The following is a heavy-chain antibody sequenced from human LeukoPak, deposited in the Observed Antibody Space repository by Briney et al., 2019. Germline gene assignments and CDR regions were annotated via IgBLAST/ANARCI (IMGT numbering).Heavy chain of an antibody. J-gene: IGHJ4*02. CDR1: GYTFITYG. D-gene: IGHD2-15*01. CDR3: AREGYCSGGSCYSGIIDY. Sequence: VASVKVSCKASGYTFITYGISWVRQAPGQGLEWMGWISPYNGNTNYAQKLQGRVTMTTDTSTSTASMELRSLRSVDTALYYCAREGYCSGGSCYSGIIDYWGQGTLVTVSS. CDR2: ISPYNGNT. V-gene: IGHV1-18*01.